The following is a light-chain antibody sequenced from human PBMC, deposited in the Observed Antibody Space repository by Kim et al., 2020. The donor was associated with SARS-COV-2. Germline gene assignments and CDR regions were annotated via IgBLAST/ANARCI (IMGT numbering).Light chain of an antibody. CDR3: QVWDSSSDPVV. J-gene: IGLJ2*01. CDR1: NIGSKS. CDR2: YDS. V-gene: IGLV3-21*04. Sequence: SYELTQPPSVSVAPGKTARITCGGNNIGSKSVHWYQQKSGQAPVLVIYYDSDRPSGIPERFSGSNSGNTATLTISRVEAGDEADYYCQVWDSSSDPVVFGGGTKLTVL.